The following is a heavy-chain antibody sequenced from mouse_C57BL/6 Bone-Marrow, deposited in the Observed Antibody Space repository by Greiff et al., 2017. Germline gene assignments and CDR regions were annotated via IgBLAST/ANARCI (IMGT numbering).Heavy chain of an antibody. CDR1: GYTFTGYD. Sequence: VQLQQPGPELVKPGASVKLSCKASGYTFTGYDINWVKQRPGQGLEWIGWIYPRGGSTKYNEKFKGKATLTVDTSSSTAYMELRSLTSEDSAVYYCARDYGSSYWDFDVWGTGTTVTVSS. CDR2: IYPRGGST. CDR3: ARDYGSSYWDFDV. D-gene: IGHD1-1*01. V-gene: IGHV1-85*01. J-gene: IGHJ1*03.